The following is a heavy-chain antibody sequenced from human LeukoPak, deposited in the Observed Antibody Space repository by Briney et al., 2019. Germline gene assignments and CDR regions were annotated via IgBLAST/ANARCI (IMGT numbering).Heavy chain of an antibody. CDR1: GFTFSSYW. CDR2: IKQDGSEK. J-gene: IGHJ4*02. CDR3: AKDVGHLTITTMTTLDY. Sequence: GGSLRLSCAASGFTFSSYWMSWVRQAPGKGLEWVANIKQDGSEKYYVDSVKGRFTISRDNAKNSLYLQMNSLRAEDTAVYYCAKDVGHLTITTMTTLDYWGQGTLVTVSS. V-gene: IGHV3-7*03. D-gene: IGHD4-17*01.